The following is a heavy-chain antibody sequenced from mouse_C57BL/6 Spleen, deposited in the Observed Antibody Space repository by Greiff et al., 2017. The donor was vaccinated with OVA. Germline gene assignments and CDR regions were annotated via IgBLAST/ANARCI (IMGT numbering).Heavy chain of an antibody. D-gene: IGHD3-2*02. Sequence: EVHLVESGGGLVKPGGSLKLSCAASGFTFSDYGMHWVRQAPEKGLEWVAYISSGSSTIYYADTVKGRFTISRDNAKNTLFLQMTSLRSEDTAMDYCARPVDSSGYWFAYWGQGTLVTVSA. J-gene: IGHJ3*01. V-gene: IGHV5-17*01. CDR1: GFTFSDYG. CDR3: ARPVDSSGYWFAY. CDR2: ISSGSSTI.